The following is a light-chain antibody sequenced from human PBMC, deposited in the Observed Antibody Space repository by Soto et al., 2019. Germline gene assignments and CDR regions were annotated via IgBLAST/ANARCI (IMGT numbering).Light chain of an antibody. Sequence: QSALTQPPSASGSPGQSVTISCTGTSTDVGEYNYVSWYQHHPGKAPKLLIYEAFRRPSGVPDRFSGSKSGNTASLTVSGLQADDEAEYYCSSYAGRDSWRFGGGTKLTVL. V-gene: IGLV2-8*01. CDR3: SSYAGRDSWR. J-gene: IGLJ3*02. CDR1: STDVGEYNY. CDR2: EAF.